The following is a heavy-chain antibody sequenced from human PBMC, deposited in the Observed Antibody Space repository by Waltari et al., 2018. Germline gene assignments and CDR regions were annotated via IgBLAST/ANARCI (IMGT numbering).Heavy chain of an antibody. CDR1: GGSVSSNYN. V-gene: IGHV4-39*01. Sequence: QLQLQESGPGLVKPSESLSLTCTVSGGSVSSNYNWGWIRQTQGKGLEWMGNMQYRGTNFYNPTLKSRFTISLETSKNQFSLKLSSVGAADTAVYFCGRIAFGDEGGYFQHWGQGTLGTVSS. J-gene: IGHJ1*01. D-gene: IGHD4-17*01. CDR3: GRIAFGDEGGYFQH. CDR2: MQYRGTN.